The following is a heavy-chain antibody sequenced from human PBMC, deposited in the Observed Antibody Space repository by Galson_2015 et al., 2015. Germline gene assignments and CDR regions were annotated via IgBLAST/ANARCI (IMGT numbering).Heavy chain of an antibody. Sequence: SVKVSCKASGYTFTGYYMHWVRQAPGQGLEWMGWINPNSGGTNYAQKFQGWVTITADKSTSTAYMELSSLRSEDTAVYYCARVRDYYDSSGWGYWGQGTLVTVSS. V-gene: IGHV1-2*04. D-gene: IGHD3-22*01. CDR1: GYTFTGYY. J-gene: IGHJ4*02. CDR3: ARVRDYYDSSGWGY. CDR2: INPNSGGT.